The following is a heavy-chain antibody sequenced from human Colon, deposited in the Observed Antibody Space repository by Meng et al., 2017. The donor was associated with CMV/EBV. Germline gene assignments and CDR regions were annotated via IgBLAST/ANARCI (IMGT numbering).Heavy chain of an antibody. D-gene: IGHD3-10*01. CDR2: ISISSSYI. J-gene: IGHJ4*02. V-gene: IGHV3-21*01. CDR3: ARGGSRSYFFDN. CDR1: GFTFSSYW. Sequence: GESLKISCVASGFTFSSYWMSWVRQAPGRGLEWVASISISSSYIYYADSVKGRFTISRDNAKNSSSLQMNSLRAEDTAIYYCARGGSRSYFFDNWGQGTLVTVSS.